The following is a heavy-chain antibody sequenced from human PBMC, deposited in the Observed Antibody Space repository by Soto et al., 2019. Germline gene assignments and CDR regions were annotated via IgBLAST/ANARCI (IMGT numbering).Heavy chain of an antibody. CDR3: ARERGGDTAMVFFYYSGMDV. V-gene: IGHV4-30-4*01. D-gene: IGHD5-18*01. CDR2: IYYSGST. Sequence: SETLSLTCTVSGGSISSGDYYWSWIRQPPGKGLEWIGYIYYSGSTYYNPSLKSRVTISVDTSKNQFSLKLSSVTAADTAVYYCARERGGDTAMVFFYYSGMDVWGQGTTVTVSS. CDR1: GGSISSGDYY. J-gene: IGHJ6*02.